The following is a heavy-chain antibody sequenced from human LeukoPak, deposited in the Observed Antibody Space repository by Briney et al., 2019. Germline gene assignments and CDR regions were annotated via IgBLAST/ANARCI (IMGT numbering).Heavy chain of an antibody. CDR2: ISGGGGST. V-gene: IGHV3-23*01. CDR1: GFTFSSYA. J-gene: IGHJ4*02. CDR3: AKDLKSGGSLFDY. D-gene: IGHD2-15*01. Sequence: GGSLRLPCAASGFTFSSYAMSWVRQAPGKGLEWVSAISGGGGSTYYADSVKGRFTISRDNSRNTLYLQMNSLRAEDTAVYYCAKDLKSGGSLFDYWGQGTLVTVSS.